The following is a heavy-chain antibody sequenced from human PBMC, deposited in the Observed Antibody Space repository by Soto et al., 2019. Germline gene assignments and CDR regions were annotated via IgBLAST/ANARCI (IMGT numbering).Heavy chain of an antibody. CDR2: IYHSGST. CDR3: AREEGLLPPYYYYYGMDV. V-gene: IGHV4-38-2*02. J-gene: IGHJ6*02. D-gene: IGHD3-22*01. CDR1: GYSISSGYY. Sequence: SETLSLTCAVSGYSISSGYYWGWIRQPPGKGLEWIGSIYHSGSTYYNPSLKSRVTISVDTSKNQFSLKLSSVTAADTAVYYCAREEGLLPPYYYYYGMDVWGQGTTVTVSS.